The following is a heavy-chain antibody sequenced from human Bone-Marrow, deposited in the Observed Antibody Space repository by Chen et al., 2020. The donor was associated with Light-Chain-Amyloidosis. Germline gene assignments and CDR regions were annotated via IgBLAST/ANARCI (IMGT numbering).Heavy chain of an antibody. CDR1: GSSISGRRNF. D-gene: IGHD2-2*01. Sequence: QLHLQESGPGLVKPPETLSLTCTVSGSSISGRRNFWGWVRQAPGKGLEWIANTFHGGSTYYNPSLKSRVTISLDTFKNQFSLSLASVTAADTAIYYCVRHGGPSAPYYYYMDIWGEGTTVTVS. V-gene: IGHV4-39*01. CDR2: TFHGGST. J-gene: IGHJ6*03. CDR3: VRHGGPSAPYYYYMDI.